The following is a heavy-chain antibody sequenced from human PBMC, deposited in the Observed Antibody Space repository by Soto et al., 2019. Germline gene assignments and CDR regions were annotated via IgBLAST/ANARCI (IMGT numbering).Heavy chain of an antibody. CDR3: AKDTGYDFWSGYYYY. CDR2: ISGSGGST. Sequence: GGSLRLSCAASGSTFSSYSMNWVRQAPGKGLEWVSAISGSGGSTYYADSVKGRFTISRDNSKNTLYLQMNSLRAEDTAVYYCAKDTGYDFWSGYYYYWGQGTLVTVSS. CDR1: GSTFSSYS. J-gene: IGHJ4*02. V-gene: IGHV3-23*01. D-gene: IGHD3-3*01.